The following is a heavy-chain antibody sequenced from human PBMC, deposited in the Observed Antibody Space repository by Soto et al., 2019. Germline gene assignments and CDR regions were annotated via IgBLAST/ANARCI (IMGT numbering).Heavy chain of an antibody. CDR1: GFTFSDYT. V-gene: IGHV3-48*01. CDR3: TRQMYGSGNEIWDH. J-gene: IGHJ4*02. CDR2: ISSSSSVI. D-gene: IGHD3-10*01. Sequence: EVQLVESGGGFIQPGGSLRLSCAASGFTFSDYTMNWVRQAPGKGLEWVSHISSSSSVIYYADSVKGRFTISRDNAKNSLYLQMNSVRADDTAVYYCTRQMYGSGNEIWDHWGQGILVIVSS.